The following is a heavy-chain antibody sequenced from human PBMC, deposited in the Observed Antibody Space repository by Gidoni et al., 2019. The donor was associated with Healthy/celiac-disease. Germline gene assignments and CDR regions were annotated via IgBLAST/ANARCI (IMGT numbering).Heavy chain of an antibody. Sequence: EVQLLESGGGLVQPGGSLRLSCAASGFPFSSYAMSWVRQAPGKGLEWVSAISGSGGSTYYADSVKGRFTISRDNSKNTLYLQMNSLRAEDTAVYYCAKGAYSSSWRTMYYFDYWGQGTLVTVSS. J-gene: IGHJ4*02. CDR3: AKGAYSSSWRTMYYFDY. CDR1: GFPFSSYA. D-gene: IGHD6-13*01. CDR2: ISGSGGST. V-gene: IGHV3-23*01.